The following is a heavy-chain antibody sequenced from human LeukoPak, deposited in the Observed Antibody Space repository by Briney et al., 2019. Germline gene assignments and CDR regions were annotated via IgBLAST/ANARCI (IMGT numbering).Heavy chain of an antibody. D-gene: IGHD3-3*01. CDR3: ARAPLVFWSGYLGMDV. Sequence: GVLRLSCEASGFTFNTYIMSWVRQAPGKGPEWLSYISESSSSIYYADSVRGRFTISRDNAKNSLYLQMNSLRAEDTAVYYCARAPLVFWSGYLGMDVWGKGTTVTVSS. J-gene: IGHJ6*04. CDR1: GFTFNTYI. CDR2: ISESSSSI. V-gene: IGHV3-48*04.